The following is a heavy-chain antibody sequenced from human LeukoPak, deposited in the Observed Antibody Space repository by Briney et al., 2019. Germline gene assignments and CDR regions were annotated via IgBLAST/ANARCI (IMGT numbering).Heavy chain of an antibody. Sequence: ASVKVSCKASGYTFTSYYMHWVRQAPGQGLEWMGIINPSGGSTSYAQKFQGRVTMTRDTSISTAYMELSRLRSDDTAVYYCARADNLYYYYMDVWGKGTTVTVSS. V-gene: IGHV1-46*01. CDR2: INPSGGST. CDR3: ARADNLYYYYMDV. CDR1: GYTFTSYY. D-gene: IGHD1-1*01. J-gene: IGHJ6*03.